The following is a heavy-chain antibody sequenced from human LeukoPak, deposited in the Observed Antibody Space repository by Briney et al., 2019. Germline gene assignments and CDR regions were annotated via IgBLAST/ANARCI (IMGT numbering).Heavy chain of an antibody. V-gene: IGHV4-59*08. CDR3: ARQYRVYDILTGYYGGYFDY. CDR1: GGSISSYY. J-gene: IGHJ4*02. CDR2: IYYSGST. Sequence: PSETLSLTCTVSGGSISSYYWSWIRQPPGKGLEWIGYIYYSGSTNYNPSLKSRVTISVDTSKNQFSLKLSSVTAADTAVYYCARQYRVYDILTGYYGGYFDYWGQGTRVTVSS. D-gene: IGHD3-9*01.